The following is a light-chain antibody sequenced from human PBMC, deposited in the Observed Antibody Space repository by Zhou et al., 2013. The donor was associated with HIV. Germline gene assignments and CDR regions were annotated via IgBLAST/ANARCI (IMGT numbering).Light chain of an antibody. Sequence: IQLTQSPSSLSASVGDRVTLTCRASQDISSYLAWYQQKPGKVPKVLIYGASTLQGGVPSRFSGSGSGTDFTLTISSLQPEDFATYYCQQYYDSVWTFGQGTKVETK. CDR2: GAS. J-gene: IGKJ1*01. CDR3: QQYYDSVWT. V-gene: IGKV1-9*01. CDR1: QDISSY.